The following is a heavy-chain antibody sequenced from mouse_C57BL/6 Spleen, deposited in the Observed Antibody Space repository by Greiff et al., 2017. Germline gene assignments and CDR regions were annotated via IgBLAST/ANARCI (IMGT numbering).Heavy chain of an antibody. D-gene: IGHD2-1*01. V-gene: IGHV1-15*01. CDR1: GYTFTDYE. CDR3: TGDGNYVPFAY. CDR2: IDPETGGT. J-gene: IGHJ3*01. Sequence: VQLKQSGAELVRPGASVTLSCKASGYTFTDYEMHWVKQTPVHGLEWIGAIDPETGGTAYNQKFKGKAILTADKSSSTAYMELRSLTSEDSAVYYCTGDGNYVPFAYWGQGTLVTVSA.